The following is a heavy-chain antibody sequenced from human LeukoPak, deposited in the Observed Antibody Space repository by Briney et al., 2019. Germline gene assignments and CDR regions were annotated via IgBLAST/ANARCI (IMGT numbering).Heavy chain of an antibody. V-gene: IGHV4-59*01. CDR3: ARGIMGVITHYYYMDV. CDR2: IYYSGST. J-gene: IGHJ6*03. CDR1: GGSISSYY. Sequence: SETLSLTCTVSGGSISSYYWSWIRQPPGKGLEWIGYIYYSGSTNYNPSLKSRVTISVDTSKNQFSLKLSSVTAADTAVYYCARGIMGVITHYYYMDVWGKGTTVTVSS. D-gene: IGHD3-16*02.